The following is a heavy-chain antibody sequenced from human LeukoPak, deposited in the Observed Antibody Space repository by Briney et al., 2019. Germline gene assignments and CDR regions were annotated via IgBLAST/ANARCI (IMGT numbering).Heavy chain of an antibody. CDR1: GFTFSIYA. J-gene: IGHJ4*02. CDR2: ISSDGYIK. V-gene: IGHV3-30*04. D-gene: IGHD3-10*01. Sequence: GGSLRLSCAASGFTFSIYAIHWVRQAPGKGLEWMAVISSDGYIKDYAESVKGRFTISRDNSKSTLYLQMNSLRAEDTAIYYCAKDIPYDSVGYQFHGYWGQGTLVTVSS. CDR3: AKDIPYDSVGYQFHGY.